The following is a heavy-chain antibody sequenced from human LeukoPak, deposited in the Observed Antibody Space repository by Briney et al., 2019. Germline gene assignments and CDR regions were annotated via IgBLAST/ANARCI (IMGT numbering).Heavy chain of an antibody. D-gene: IGHD3-10*01. CDR1: GYTFTAYY. CDR3: ARDYYGSGTYYKDY. Sequence: ASVKVSCKASGYTFTAYYLHWVRQATGQGLEWMGWLNPNSGGTNYAQNFQGRVSMTTDTSISTVYMELSSLRSDDTAVSYCARDYYGSGTYYKDYWSQGTLVTVSS. CDR2: LNPNSGGT. J-gene: IGHJ4*02. V-gene: IGHV1-2*02.